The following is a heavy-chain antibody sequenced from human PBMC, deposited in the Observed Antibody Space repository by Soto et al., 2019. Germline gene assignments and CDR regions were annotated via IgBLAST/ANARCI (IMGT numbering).Heavy chain of an antibody. D-gene: IGHD6-19*01. J-gene: IGHJ4*02. CDR1: GFTFSVYS. CDR3: ARSVEGHFDY. Sequence: EVQLVESGGDLVQREGSLRLSCVASGFTFSVYSMNWVRQAQGKGLEWFSYITSDTKTIKYADSVKGRFTISRDNAKNSVYLQMNSLRDEDTAVYYCARSVEGHFDYWGQGTVVTVSS. CDR2: ITSDTKTI. V-gene: IGHV3-48*02.